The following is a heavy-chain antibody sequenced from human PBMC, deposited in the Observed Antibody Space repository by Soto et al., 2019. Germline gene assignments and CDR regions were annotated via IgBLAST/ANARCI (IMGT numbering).Heavy chain of an antibody. CDR2: IGGSGDT. V-gene: IGHV3-23*01. Sequence: EVQLLESGGGLVQPGGSLRLSCAASRFTLSNYVVNWVRQAPGKGLEWVSTIGGSGDTYYADSVKGRFTISRDNSKNMMYFEMNGLRAEDTAVYYCARSGHCGSLKCSSFDIWGQGTMVTVSS. D-gene: IGHD2-2*01. CDR3: ARSGHCGSLKCSSFDI. J-gene: IGHJ3*02. CDR1: RFTLSNYV.